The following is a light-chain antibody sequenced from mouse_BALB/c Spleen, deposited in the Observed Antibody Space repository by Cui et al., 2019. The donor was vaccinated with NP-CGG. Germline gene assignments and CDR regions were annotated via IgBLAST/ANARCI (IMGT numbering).Light chain of an antibody. CDR3: ALWYTNHWV. CDR1: TGAVTTRNY. Sequence: QAVVPQEFALTTSPGETVTFTCRSSTGAVTTRNYANWVQEKPDHLFTGLIGGTNNRAPGVPARFSGSLIGDKAALTITGAQTEDEAIYFCALWYTNHWVFGGGTKLTVL. CDR2: GTN. V-gene: IGLV1*01. J-gene: IGLJ1*01.